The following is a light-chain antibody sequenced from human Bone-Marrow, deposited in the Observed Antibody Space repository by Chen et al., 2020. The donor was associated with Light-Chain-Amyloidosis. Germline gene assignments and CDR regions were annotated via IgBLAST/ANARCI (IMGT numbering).Light chain of an antibody. CDR1: SSDVGGDNH. Sequence: QSALTHPASVSGSPGQSITISCTGTSSDVGGDNHVSWYQQHPDKAPKLMIYEVTIRPSWVPDHFSGSKSDDTASLTISGLQTEDEADYFCSSYTITNTLVFGSGTRVTVL. J-gene: IGLJ1*01. CDR2: EVT. CDR3: SSYTITNTLV. V-gene: IGLV2-14*01.